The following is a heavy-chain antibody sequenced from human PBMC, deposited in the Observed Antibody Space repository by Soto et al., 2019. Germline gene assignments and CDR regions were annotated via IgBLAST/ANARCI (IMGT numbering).Heavy chain of an antibody. Sequence: PGGSLRLSCAASGFIVSNNYMSWVRQAPGKGLEWVSVIYSGGSTFYADSVKGRFTISRDNSNNTVYLQMNSLRAEDTAMYFCATTSWYFLYYYGMDVWGRGTTVTVSS. CDR1: GFIVSNNY. J-gene: IGHJ6*02. D-gene: IGHD6-13*01. V-gene: IGHV3-53*01. CDR2: IYSGGST. CDR3: ATTSWYFLYYYGMDV.